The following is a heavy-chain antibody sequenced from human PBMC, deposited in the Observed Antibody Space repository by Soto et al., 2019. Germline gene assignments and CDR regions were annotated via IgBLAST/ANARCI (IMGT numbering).Heavy chain of an antibody. Sequence: QVQLQESGPGLVKPSQTLSLTCTVSGGSISSGDYYWSWIRQPPGKGLEWIGYIYYSGSTYYNPFLKGRVTQTGDTSKDQVSLKASFLTGRDTARFYCGSHYCSGSYYRRRGKTALSFWGPGNLVTGSP. V-gene: IGHV4-30-4*01. D-gene: IGHD3-10*01. CDR3: GSHYCSGSYYRRRGKTALSF. CDR1: GGSISSGDYY. J-gene: IGHJ4*02. CDR2: IYYSGST.